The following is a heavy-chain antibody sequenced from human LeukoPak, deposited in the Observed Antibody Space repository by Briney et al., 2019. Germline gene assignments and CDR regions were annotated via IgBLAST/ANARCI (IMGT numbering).Heavy chain of an antibody. D-gene: IGHD3-16*01. Sequence: PGGSLRLSCAASGFTFNSYTMSWVRLAPGKGLEWVSSVGGAGGDTWYSDSVKGRFTISRDNSKNTLYLQMDSPRAEDTALYYCAKDGASNAGYMDVWGKGTTVTVSS. CDR3: AKDGASNAGYMDV. J-gene: IGHJ6*03. CDR2: VGGAGGDT. V-gene: IGHV3-23*01. CDR1: GFTFNSYT.